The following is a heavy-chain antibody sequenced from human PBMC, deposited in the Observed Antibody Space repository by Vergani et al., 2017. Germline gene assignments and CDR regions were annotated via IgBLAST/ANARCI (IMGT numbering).Heavy chain of an antibody. CDR2: ICHTEDT. CDR3: ARDLRDDIMIGPDNMPFDS. J-gene: IGHJ4*02. V-gene: IGHV4-4*01. CDR1: GDSISSNNC. Sequence: QVQLQESGPGLVKPPGTLSLTCAVSGDSISSNNCWTWVRQPPGKGLEWIGEICHTEDTKYSPSLKSRITISQDASKSQFSLKIKSVTAADTALYFCARDLRDDIMIGPDNMPFDSWGQGTLVTVSS. D-gene: IGHD3-9*01.